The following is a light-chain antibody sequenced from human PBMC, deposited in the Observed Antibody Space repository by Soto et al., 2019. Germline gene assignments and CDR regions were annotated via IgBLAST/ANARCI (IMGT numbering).Light chain of an antibody. Sequence: EIVMTQSPATLSVSPGERATLSCRASQSVSSNLAWYHQKPGQAPRLLIYGASTRATGIPARFSGSGSGTEFTLTISSLQSEDFAVYYCQQYNDWVTFGGGTKVEIQ. V-gene: IGKV3D-15*01. J-gene: IGKJ4*01. CDR1: QSVSSN. CDR3: QQYNDWVT. CDR2: GAS.